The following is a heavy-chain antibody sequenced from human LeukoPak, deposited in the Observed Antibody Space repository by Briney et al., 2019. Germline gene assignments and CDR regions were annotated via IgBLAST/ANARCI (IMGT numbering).Heavy chain of an antibody. Sequence: GGSLRLSCAASGFTFSTYNMNWVRQAPGKGLEWVSSITSSSTYIYYADSVKGRFTISRDNAKNTLYLQMNSLRAEDTAVYYCARVRWGGLYYFDYWGQGTLVTVSS. CDR1: GFTFSTYN. D-gene: IGHD3-16*01. V-gene: IGHV3-21*01. CDR2: ITSSSTYI. CDR3: ARVRWGGLYYFDY. J-gene: IGHJ4*02.